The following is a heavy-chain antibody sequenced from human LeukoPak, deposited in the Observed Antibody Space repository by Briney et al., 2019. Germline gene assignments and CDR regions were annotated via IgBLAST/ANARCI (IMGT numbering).Heavy chain of an antibody. CDR2: ISSTGGTT. CDR3: AKNGDRGAYCSGGSCYPYYYYYMDD. J-gene: IGHJ6*03. Sequence: PGGSLRLSCAASGFSFSSYGMSWVRQAPGKGLEWVSAISSTGGTTYYADSVKGRFTISRDNSKNTLYLQMNSLRAEDTAIYYCAKNGDRGAYCSGGSCYPYYYYYMDDWGKGTTVTISS. V-gene: IGHV3-23*01. D-gene: IGHD2-15*01. CDR1: GFSFSSYG.